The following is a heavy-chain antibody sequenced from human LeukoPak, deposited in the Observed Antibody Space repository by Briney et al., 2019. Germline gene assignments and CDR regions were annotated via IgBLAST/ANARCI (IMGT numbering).Heavy chain of an antibody. J-gene: IGHJ5*02. Sequence: VASVKVSCKASGYTFTGYYMHWVRQAPGQGLEWMGWINPNSGGTNYAQKFQDRVTMTRDTYISTAYMELSRLRSDDTAVYYCARDWLKYSSSNNWFDPWGQGTLVTVSS. D-gene: IGHD6-6*01. CDR1: GYTFTGYY. CDR3: ARDWLKYSSSNNWFDP. V-gene: IGHV1-2*02. CDR2: INPNSGGT.